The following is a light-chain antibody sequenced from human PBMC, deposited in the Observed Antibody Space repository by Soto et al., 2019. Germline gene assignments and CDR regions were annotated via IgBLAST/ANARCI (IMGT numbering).Light chain of an antibody. CDR1: QSVNDNY. J-gene: IGKJ1*01. CDR2: GAS. CDR3: QKYAASTRT. Sequence: EIVLTQSPGTLSLSPRERATLSCRASQSVNDNYLAWYQHKPGQAPRLLIYGASSRAPGITDRFSGSGSGTDFTLTISRLEPEDFAIYYCQKYAASTRTFGQGTQVEVK. V-gene: IGKV3-20*01.